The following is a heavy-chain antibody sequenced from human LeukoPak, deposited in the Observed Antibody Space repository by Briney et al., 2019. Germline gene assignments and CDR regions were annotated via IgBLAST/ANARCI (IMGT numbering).Heavy chain of an antibody. D-gene: IGHD4-11*01. CDR2: IYYSGST. Sequence: SETLSLTCTVSGGSISSSTYYWGWIRQPPGKGLEWIGSIYYSGSTYYNPSLKSRVTISVDTSKNQFSLKLSSVTAADTAVYYCARDQPDYSSYYMDVWGKGTTVTVSS. V-gene: IGHV4-39*07. CDR3: ARDQPDYSSYYMDV. J-gene: IGHJ6*03. CDR1: GGSISSSTYY.